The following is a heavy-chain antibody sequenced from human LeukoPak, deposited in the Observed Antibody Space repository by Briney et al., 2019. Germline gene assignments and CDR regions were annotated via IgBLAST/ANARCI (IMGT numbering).Heavy chain of an antibody. CDR2: IYTSGST. V-gene: IGHV4-4*07. D-gene: IGHD6-19*01. Sequence: SETLSLTCTVSGGSISSYYWSWIRQPAGKGLEWIGRIYTSGSTNYNPSLKSRVTMSVDTSKNQFSLKLSSVTAADTAAYYCARVPWDSSGWPYFDYWGQGTLVTVSS. CDR1: GGSISSYY. CDR3: ARVPWDSSGWPYFDY. J-gene: IGHJ4*02.